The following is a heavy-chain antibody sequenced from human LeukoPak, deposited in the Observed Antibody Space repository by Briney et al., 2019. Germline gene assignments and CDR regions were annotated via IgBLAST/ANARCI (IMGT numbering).Heavy chain of an antibody. J-gene: IGHJ3*02. CDR1: GGSISSYY. V-gene: IGHV4-59*12. D-gene: IGHD3-16*01. CDR2: IYYSGST. CDR3: ARDLDGFGAFDI. Sequence: NPSETLSLTCTVSGGSISSYYWSWIRQPPGKGLEWIGYIYYSGSTNYNPSLKSRVIISVDRSKNQFSLNLSSVTAADTAVYYCARDLDGFGAFDIWGQGTMVTVSS.